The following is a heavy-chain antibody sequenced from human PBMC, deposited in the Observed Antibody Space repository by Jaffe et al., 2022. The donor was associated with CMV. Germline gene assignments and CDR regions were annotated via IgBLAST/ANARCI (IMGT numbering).Heavy chain of an antibody. Sequence: QVQLQESGPGLVKPSGTLSLTCAVSGGSISSSNWWSWVRQPPGKGLEWIGEIYHSGSTNYNPSLKSRVTISVDKSKNQFSLKLSSVTAADTAVYYCAGRYFDWLSSYYMDVWGKGTTVTVSS. CDR2: IYHSGST. CDR3: AGRYFDWLSSYYMDV. J-gene: IGHJ6*03. V-gene: IGHV4-4*02. D-gene: IGHD3-9*01. CDR1: GGSISSSNW.